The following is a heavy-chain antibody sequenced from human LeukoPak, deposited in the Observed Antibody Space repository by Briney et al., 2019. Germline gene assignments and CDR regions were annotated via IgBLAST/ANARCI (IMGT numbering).Heavy chain of an antibody. D-gene: IGHD3-3*01. V-gene: IGHV4-59*01. CDR2: IYYSGST. CDR1: GGSISSYY. Sequence: KSSETLSLTCTVSGGSISSYYWSWIRQPPGKGLEWIGYIYYSGSTNYNPSLKSRVTISVDTSKNQFSLKLSSVTAADTAVYCCARVYSSTYYDFWSGYPPYYYGMDVWGQGTTVTVSS. CDR3: ARVYSSTYYDFWSGYPPYYYGMDV. J-gene: IGHJ6*02.